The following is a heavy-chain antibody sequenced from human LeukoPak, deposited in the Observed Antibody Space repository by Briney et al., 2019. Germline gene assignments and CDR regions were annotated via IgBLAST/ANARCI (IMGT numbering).Heavy chain of an antibody. J-gene: IGHJ4*02. CDR3: AKNYGTSRPFYDY. CDR1: GLTFSNYA. V-gene: IGHV3-23*01. D-gene: IGHD4-17*01. Sequence: GGSLRLSCAASGLTFSNYAMTWVRQAPGKGLQWVSAISGEGIYTYYIDSVKGRFTTSRDNSKNTLFLQMNSLRADDTAVYYCAKNYGTSRPFYDYWGQGIVVTVSS. CDR2: ISGEGIYT.